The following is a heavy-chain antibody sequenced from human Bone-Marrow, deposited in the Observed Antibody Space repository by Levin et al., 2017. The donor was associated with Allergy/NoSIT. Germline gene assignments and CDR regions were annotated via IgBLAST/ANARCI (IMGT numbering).Heavy chain of an antibody. D-gene: IGHD3-10*01. Sequence: PGGSLRLSCAASGFTFSSYEMHWVRQAPGKGLEWVSYISSSGSTMYYADSVKGRFTISRDNAKNSLYLHVNSLLRAEDTAVYYCAREIRGVISYFDYWGQGTLVTVSS. J-gene: IGHJ4*02. CDR3: AREIRGVISYFDY. CDR2: ISSSGSTM. CDR1: GFTFSSYE. V-gene: IGHV3-48*03.